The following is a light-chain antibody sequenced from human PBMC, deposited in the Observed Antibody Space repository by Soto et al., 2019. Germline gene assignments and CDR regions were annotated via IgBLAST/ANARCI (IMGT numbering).Light chain of an antibody. J-gene: IGKJ1*01. CDR2: KAS. CDR3: QQYNSYSRT. V-gene: IGKV1-5*03. CDR1: QSISSW. Sequence: DIRMTQSPSTLSASVGDRVTITCRASQSISSWLAWYQQKPGKAPKLLIYKASSLESGVPSRFSGSGSGTEFTLTISSLQPDDIATYYCQQYNSYSRTFGQGTKVEIK.